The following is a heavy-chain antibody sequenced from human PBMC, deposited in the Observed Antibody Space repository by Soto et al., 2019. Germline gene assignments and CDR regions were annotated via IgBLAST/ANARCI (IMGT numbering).Heavy chain of an antibody. V-gene: IGHV4-30-2*01. CDR2: ISHTGST. CDR3: ARAVAPYFGTWFDP. D-gene: IGHD3-10*01. Sequence: PSETLSLTCAVSGGSITSGNSYSWSWIRQPPGKGLEWIGSISHTGSTSYNPSLKSRLTMSVDKSKNQFPLRLSSVTAADMAVYYCARAVAPYFGTWFDPWGQGILVTVSS. J-gene: IGHJ5*02. CDR1: GGSITSGNSYS.